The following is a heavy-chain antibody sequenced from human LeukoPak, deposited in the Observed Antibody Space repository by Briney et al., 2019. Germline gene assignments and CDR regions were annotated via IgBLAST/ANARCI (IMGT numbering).Heavy chain of an antibody. CDR3: ARDVALPSYYYGMDV. Sequence: PRGSLRLSCAASGFTFSSYAMHWVRQAPGKGLEWVAVISYDGSNKYYADSVKGRFTISRDNSKNTLYLQMNSLRAEDTAVYYCARDVALPSYYYGMDVWGQGTTVTVSS. J-gene: IGHJ6*02. V-gene: IGHV3-30-3*01. CDR2: ISYDGSNK. D-gene: IGHD5-12*01. CDR1: GFTFSSYA.